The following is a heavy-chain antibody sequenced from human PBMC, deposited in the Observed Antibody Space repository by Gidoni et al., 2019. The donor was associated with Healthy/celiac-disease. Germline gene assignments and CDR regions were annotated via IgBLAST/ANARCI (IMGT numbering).Heavy chain of an antibody. Sequence: QVQLVQSGAEVKKPGASVKVSCKASGYTFTSYGISWVRQAPGQGLEWMGWISAYNGNTNYAQKLQGRVTMTTDTSTSTAYMELRSLRSDDTAVYYCARDRVDIVVYYYYYGMDVWGQGTTVTVSS. CDR3: ARDRVDIVVYYYYYGMDV. CDR1: GYTFTSYG. D-gene: IGHD5-12*01. J-gene: IGHJ6*02. V-gene: IGHV1-18*01. CDR2: ISAYNGNT.